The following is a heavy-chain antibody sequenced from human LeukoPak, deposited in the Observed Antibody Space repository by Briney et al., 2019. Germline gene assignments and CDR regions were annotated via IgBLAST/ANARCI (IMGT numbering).Heavy chain of an antibody. CDR1: GFTFSSYA. Sequence: GGSLRLSCAASGFTFSSYAMHWVRQAPGKGLEWVAVISYDGSNKYYADSVKGRFTISRDNSKNTLYLQMNSLRAEDTAVYYCARAGYDSSGYYVPFDYWGQGTLVTVSS. CDR3: ARAGYDSSGYYVPFDY. J-gene: IGHJ4*02. V-gene: IGHV3-30*04. D-gene: IGHD3-22*01. CDR2: ISYDGSNK.